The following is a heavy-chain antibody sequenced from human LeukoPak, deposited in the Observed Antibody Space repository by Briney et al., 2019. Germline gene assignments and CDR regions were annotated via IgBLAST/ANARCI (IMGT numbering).Heavy chain of an antibody. D-gene: IGHD6-19*01. Sequence: GRSLRLSCAASGFTFSSYAMHWVRQAPGKGLEWVAVISYDGSNKYYADSVKGRFTISRDNSKNTLYLQMNSLRAEDTAVYYCARDPRRPIAVAGIRFDPWGQGTLVTVSS. J-gene: IGHJ5*02. CDR2: ISYDGSNK. V-gene: IGHV3-30-3*01. CDR3: ARDPRRPIAVAGIRFDP. CDR1: GFTFSSYA.